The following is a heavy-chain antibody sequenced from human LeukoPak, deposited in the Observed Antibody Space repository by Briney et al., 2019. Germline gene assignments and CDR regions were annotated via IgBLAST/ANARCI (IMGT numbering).Heavy chain of an antibody. Sequence: PGGSLRLSCAASGFPFRSHWMHWVRQVPGKGLVWVSHISTDGTTTNYADSVKGRFTISRDNAKDTLYLQLNSLTAEDTAVYYRARSLGYSSGGWGQGTLVTVSS. J-gene: IGHJ4*02. D-gene: IGHD2-15*01. V-gene: IGHV3-74*01. CDR3: ARSLGYSSGG. CDR1: GFPFRSHW. CDR2: ISTDGTTT.